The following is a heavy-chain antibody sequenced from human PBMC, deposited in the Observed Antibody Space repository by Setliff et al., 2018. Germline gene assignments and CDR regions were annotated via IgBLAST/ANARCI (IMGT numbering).Heavy chain of an antibody. CDR3: SRLVRFCTKTACQRLSGGEF. CDR2: INPGGLSS. CDR1: GYSFTTYY. J-gene: IGHJ4*02. V-gene: IGHV1-46*01. Sequence: ASVKVSCKASGYSFTTYYMHWVRQAPGQGLEWMGIINPGGLSSSSTQKFEGRVTLTTDTSTSTAYLELRSLGSDDTAVYYCSRLVRFCTKTACQRLSGGEFWGQGTLVTVSS. D-gene: IGHD3-3*01.